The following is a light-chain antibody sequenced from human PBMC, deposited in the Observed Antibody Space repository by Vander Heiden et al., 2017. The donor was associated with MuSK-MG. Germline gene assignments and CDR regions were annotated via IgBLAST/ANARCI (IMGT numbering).Light chain of an antibody. CDR1: SSNIGSNT. CDR2: SNN. Sequence: QSVLPQPPSASGTPGQRVTIFCSGSSSNIGSNTVNWYQQLPGTAPKLLIYSNNQRPSGVPDRFSGSKSGTSASLAISGLQSEDEADYYCAAWDDSRNGVVFGGGTKLTVL. V-gene: IGLV1-44*01. J-gene: IGLJ2*01. CDR3: AAWDDSRNGVV.